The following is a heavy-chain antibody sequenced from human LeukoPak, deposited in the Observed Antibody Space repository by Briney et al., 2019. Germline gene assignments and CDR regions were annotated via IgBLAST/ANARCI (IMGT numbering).Heavy chain of an antibody. CDR3: ARPYRDAFDI. CDR2: ISHSSSYI. J-gene: IGHJ3*02. V-gene: IGHV3-21*01. Sequence: GGSLRLSCAASGFTFSSYSTHWVRQAPGKGLEWVSSISHSSSYIYYADSVKGRFTISRDNAKNSLYLQMNSLRAEDTAVYYCARPYRDAFDIWGQETMVTVSS. CDR1: GFTFSSYS.